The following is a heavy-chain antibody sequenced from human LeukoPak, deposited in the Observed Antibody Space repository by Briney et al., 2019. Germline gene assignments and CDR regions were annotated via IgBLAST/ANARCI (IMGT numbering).Heavy chain of an antibody. CDR1: GPTFSRYW. J-gene: IGHJ4*02. CDR2: INQDGSEK. Sequence: PGGSLRLSCAASGPTFSRYWLTWVRQAPGKGLEWVANINQDGSEKNHVDSVKGRFTISRDNAKSSLYLQMNSLRDEDTAVYHCVSRGCTANACFVSSFNCFDHWGQGSLVTVSS. D-gene: IGHD2-8*02. CDR3: VSRGCTANACFVSSFNCFDH. V-gene: IGHV3-7*03.